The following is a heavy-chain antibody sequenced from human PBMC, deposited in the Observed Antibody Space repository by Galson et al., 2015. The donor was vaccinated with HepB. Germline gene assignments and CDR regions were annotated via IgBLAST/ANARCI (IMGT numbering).Heavy chain of an antibody. CDR1: GFTFSSYA. D-gene: IGHD6-13*01. Sequence: SLRLSCAASGFTFSSYAMSWVRQAPGKGLEWVSAISGSGGSTYYADSVKGRFTISRDNSKNTLYLQMNSLRAEDTAVYYCAKGGVKQLATKDYGMDVWGQGTTVTVSS. CDR2: ISGSGGST. V-gene: IGHV3-23*01. J-gene: IGHJ6*02. CDR3: AKGGVKQLATKDYGMDV.